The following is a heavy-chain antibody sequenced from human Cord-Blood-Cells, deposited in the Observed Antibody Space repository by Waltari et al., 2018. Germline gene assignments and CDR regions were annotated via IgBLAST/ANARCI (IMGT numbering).Heavy chain of an antibody. CDR1: GGSISSSNW. V-gene: IGHV4-4*02. J-gene: IGHJ5*02. Sequence: QVQLQESGPGLVKPSGTLSLTCAVSGGSISSSNWWSWVRQPPGTGLEWIGEIYHSGGTNHTPSLKSRVTISVDKSKNQFSLKLSSVTAADTAVYYCARDRGSIPAAVDPWGQGTLVTVSS. CDR3: ARDRGSIPAAVDP. D-gene: IGHD2-2*01. CDR2: IYHSGGT.